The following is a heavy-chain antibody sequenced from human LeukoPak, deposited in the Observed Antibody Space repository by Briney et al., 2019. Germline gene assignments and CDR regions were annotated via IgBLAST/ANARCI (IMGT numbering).Heavy chain of an antibody. CDR3: AREGYYDYVWGSYRPVYFDY. J-gene: IGHJ4*02. CDR1: GYTFTSYG. V-gene: IGHV1-18*01. CDR2: ISAYNGNT. D-gene: IGHD3-16*02. Sequence: ASVKVSCKASGYTFTSYGISWVRQAPGQGLEWMGWISAYNGNTNYAQKLQGRVTMTTDTSTSTAYMELRSLRSDDTAVYYCAREGYYDYVWGSYRPVYFDYWGQGTLVTVSS.